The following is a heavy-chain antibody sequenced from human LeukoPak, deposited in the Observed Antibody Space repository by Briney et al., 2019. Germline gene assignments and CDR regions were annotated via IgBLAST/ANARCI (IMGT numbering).Heavy chain of an antibody. CDR3: ARMGIAVADAFDI. CDR1: GFTFSSYS. Sequence: GGSLRLSCAASGFTFSSYSMNWVRQAPGKGLEWVSSISSSSSYIYYADSVKGRFTISRDGAKNSLYLQMNSLRAEDTAVYYCARMGIAVADAFDIWGRGTMVTVSS. J-gene: IGHJ3*02. D-gene: IGHD6-19*01. V-gene: IGHV3-21*01. CDR2: ISSSSSYI.